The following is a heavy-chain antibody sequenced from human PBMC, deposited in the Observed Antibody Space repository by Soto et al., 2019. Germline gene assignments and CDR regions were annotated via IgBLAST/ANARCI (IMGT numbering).Heavy chain of an antibody. Sequence: SETLSLTCAVYGGSFSGYYWSWIRQPPGKGLEWIGEINHSGSTNYNPSLKSRVTISVDTSKNQFSLKLSSVTAADTAVYYCARGNKYCDFWSGKKYYCYYYGMDVWGQGTTVTVSS. D-gene: IGHD3-3*01. V-gene: IGHV4-34*01. CDR1: GGSFSGYY. CDR3: ARGNKYCDFWSGKKYYCYYYGMDV. CDR2: INHSGST. J-gene: IGHJ6*02.